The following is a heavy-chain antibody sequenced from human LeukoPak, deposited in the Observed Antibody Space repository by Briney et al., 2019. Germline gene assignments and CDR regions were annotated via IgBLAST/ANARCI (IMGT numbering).Heavy chain of an antibody. V-gene: IGHV3-23*01. CDR1: GFTFSSYA. CDR2: ISGSGGST. Sequence: GVSLRLSCAASGFTFSSYAMSWVRQAPGKGLEWVSAISGSGGSTYYADSVKGRFTISRDNSKNTLYLKMKTLRAEDTAVYHCATGRIQLSALDIWGKGTMDAVPS. D-gene: IGHD5-18*01. J-gene: IGHJ3*02. CDR3: ATGRIQLSALDI.